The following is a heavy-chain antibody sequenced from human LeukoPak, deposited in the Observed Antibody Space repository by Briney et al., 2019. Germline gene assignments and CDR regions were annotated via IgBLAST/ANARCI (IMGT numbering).Heavy chain of an antibody. CDR3: ASRGYCSSTSCPVGYYYYMDV. D-gene: IGHD2-2*01. V-gene: IGHV3-21*01. J-gene: IGHJ6*03. Sequence: GGSLRLSCAASGFTFSSYSMNWVRQAPGKGLEWVSSISSSSGYIYYADSVKGRFTISRDNAKNSLYLQMNSLRAEDTAVYYCASRGYCSSTSCPVGYYYYMDVWGKGTTVTVSS. CDR1: GFTFSSYS. CDR2: ISSSSGYI.